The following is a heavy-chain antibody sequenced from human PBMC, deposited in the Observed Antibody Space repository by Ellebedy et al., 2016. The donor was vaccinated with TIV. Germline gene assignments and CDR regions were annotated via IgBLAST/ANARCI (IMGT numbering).Heavy chain of an antibody. CDR3: ARGGSGRGYSYGTLLVYFDY. CDR2: ISSSGTTI. V-gene: IGHV3-11*01. CDR1: GFIFSDYY. Sequence: GGSLRLSCAASGFIFSDYYMSWIRQAPGKGLEWVSYISSSGTTIYYADSVKGRFTISRDNAKNSLYLQMNSLRADDTAVYYCARGGSGRGYSYGTLLVYFDYWGQGTLVTVSS. J-gene: IGHJ4*02. D-gene: IGHD5-18*01.